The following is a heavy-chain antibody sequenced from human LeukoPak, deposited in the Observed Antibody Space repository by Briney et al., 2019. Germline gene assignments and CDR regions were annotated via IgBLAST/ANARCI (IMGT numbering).Heavy chain of an antibody. Sequence: ASVKVSCKASGYTFTSYYMHWVRQAPGQGLEWMGIINPSGGSTSYAQKFQGRVTMTRGMSTSTVYMELSSLRSEDTAVYYCARAYSSSWYVVEYFQHWGQGTLVTVSS. V-gene: IGHV1-46*01. CDR3: ARAYSSSWYVVEYFQH. CDR2: INPSGGST. CDR1: GYTFTSYY. J-gene: IGHJ1*01. D-gene: IGHD6-13*01.